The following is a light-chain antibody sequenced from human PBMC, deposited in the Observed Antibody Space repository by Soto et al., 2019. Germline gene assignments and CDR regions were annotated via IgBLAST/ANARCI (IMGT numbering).Light chain of an antibody. V-gene: IGKV3-15*01. CDR3: HQYRSPPRT. CDR1: QSVSIL. Sequence: EIVIHQSPATLSVSPGERATLSCRAIQSVSILLAWYQXKXGXPPRLIIHGATNRATGIPARFSGXACGTEFTRTTSSLQSEDFAANYCHQYRSPPRTFPQGTKVGI. J-gene: IGKJ1*01. CDR2: GAT.